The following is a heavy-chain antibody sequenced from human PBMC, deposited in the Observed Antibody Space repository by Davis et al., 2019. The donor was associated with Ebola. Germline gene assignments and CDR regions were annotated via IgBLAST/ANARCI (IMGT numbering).Heavy chain of an antibody. J-gene: IGHJ6*02. V-gene: IGHV1-24*01. D-gene: IGHD3-10*01. Sequence: ASVKVSCKVSGYTLTELSMHWVRQAPGKGLEWMGGFDPEDGETIYAQKFQGRVTMTEDTSTDTAYMELSSLRSEDTAVYYCATGPPYYYGSGRGGMDVWGQGTTVTVSS. CDR3: ATGPPYYYGSGRGGMDV. CDR2: FDPEDGET. CDR1: GYTLTELS.